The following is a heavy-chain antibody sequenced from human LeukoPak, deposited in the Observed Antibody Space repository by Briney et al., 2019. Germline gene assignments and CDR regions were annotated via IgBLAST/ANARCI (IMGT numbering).Heavy chain of an antibody. CDR1: GFTFSSYG. CDR2: ISYDGSNK. Sequence: GGSLRLSCAASGFTFSSYGMHWVRQAPGKALEWVAVISYDGSNKYYADSVKGRFTISRDNSKNTLYLQMNSLRAEDTAVYYCAKDIDSSGYYYSAFDIWGQGTMVTVSS. J-gene: IGHJ3*02. D-gene: IGHD3-22*01. CDR3: AKDIDSSGYYYSAFDI. V-gene: IGHV3-30*18.